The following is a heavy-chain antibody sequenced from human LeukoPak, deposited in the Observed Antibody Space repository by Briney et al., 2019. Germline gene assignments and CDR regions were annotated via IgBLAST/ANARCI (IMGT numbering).Heavy chain of an antibody. CDR3: AKPGSVGYGGNGYYFDY. D-gene: IGHD4-23*01. CDR2: ISYDGSNK. V-gene: IGHV3-30*18. Sequence: GGSLRLSCAASGFTFSSYGMHWVRQPPGKGLEWVAVISYDGSNKYYADSVKGRFTVSRDNSKNTLYLQMNSLRAEDTAVYYCAKPGSVGYGGNGYYFDYWGQGTLVTVSS. J-gene: IGHJ4*02. CDR1: GFTFSSYG.